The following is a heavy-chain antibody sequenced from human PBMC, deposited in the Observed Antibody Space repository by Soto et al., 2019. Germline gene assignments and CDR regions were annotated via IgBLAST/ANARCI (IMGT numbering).Heavy chain of an antibody. CDR3: ARASNPSLYDSSGYYYVTAFDI. D-gene: IGHD3-22*01. V-gene: IGHV3-74*01. CDR1: GFTFNNFW. J-gene: IGHJ3*02. Sequence: GGSLRLSCAASGFTFNNFWMHWVRQVPGTGLVWVSLINNDGTSTDYADSVEGRFTISRDNAKNTLYLQMNSLRAEDTAVYYCARASNPSLYDSSGYYYVTAFDIWGQGTVVTVSS. CDR2: INNDGTST.